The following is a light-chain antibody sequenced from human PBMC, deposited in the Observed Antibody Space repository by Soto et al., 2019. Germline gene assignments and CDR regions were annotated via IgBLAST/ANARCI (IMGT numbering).Light chain of an antibody. Sequence: DFVREKSPDSMAGSLGEKATINCNPDQSVFYSSNNKNYLAWYQQKPGQAPRLLIYGAFTRATGIPARFSGSGSGTEFTLTISSLQSEDFAVYYCQQYGSSPLITFGQGRLLEVK. CDR1: QSVFYSSNNKNY. CDR2: GAF. CDR3: QQYGSSPLIT. J-gene: IGKJ5*01. V-gene: IGKV4-1*01.